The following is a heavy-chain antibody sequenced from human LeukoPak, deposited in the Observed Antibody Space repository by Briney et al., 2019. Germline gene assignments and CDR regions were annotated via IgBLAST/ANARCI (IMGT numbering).Heavy chain of an antibody. J-gene: IGHJ6*03. CDR3: ARGLGPIYYYYYDRDV. CDR1: GGSFSGYY. V-gene: IGHV4-34*01. Sequence: PSETLSLTCAVYGGSFSGYYWSWIRQPPGKGLEWIGEINHSGSTNYNPSLKSRVTISVDTSKNQSSLKLSSVTAADTAVYYCARGLGPIYYYYYDRDVWGKGTTVTVSS. CDR2: INHSGST.